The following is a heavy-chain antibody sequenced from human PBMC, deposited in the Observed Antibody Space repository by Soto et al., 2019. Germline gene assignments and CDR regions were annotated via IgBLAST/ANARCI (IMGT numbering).Heavy chain of an antibody. Sequence: ASGKVCCKASGYTFTSYGISGGRQAPGQGLEWMGWISAYNGNTSYAQKLQGILTTTTYTSTSTAYRELRSLRSDDTAAYSCAREGGYFAWSSHGWFDPWGQGTMGTVSS. V-gene: IGHV1-18*04. D-gene: IGHD3-9*01. CDR1: GYTFTSYG. J-gene: IGHJ5*02. CDR3: AREGGYFAWSSHGWFDP. CDR2: ISAYNGNT.